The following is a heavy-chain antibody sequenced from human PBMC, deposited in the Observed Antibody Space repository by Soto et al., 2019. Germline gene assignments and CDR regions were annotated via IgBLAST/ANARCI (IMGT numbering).Heavy chain of an antibody. CDR3: ARGRGAAADYFDF. CDR1: GFTFSDYY. J-gene: IGHJ4*02. D-gene: IGHD6-13*01. CDR2: ISSSTSHT. V-gene: IGHV3-11*05. Sequence: GVLRLSCAVSGFTFSDYYMTWIRQAPGKGLEWVSYISSSTSHTNYADSVKGRFTISRDNAKNSLFLQMNSLRAEDTAVYYCARGRGAAADYFDFWGQGSLVTVSS.